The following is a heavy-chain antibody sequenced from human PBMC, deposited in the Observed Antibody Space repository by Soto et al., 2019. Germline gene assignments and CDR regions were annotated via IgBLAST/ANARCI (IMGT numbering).Heavy chain of an antibody. Sequence: SETLSLTCTVSGGSISSSSYYWGWIRQPPGKGLEWIGSIYYSGSTYYKPSLKSRVTISVDTSKKQFSMKLSSVTAADTAVYYCARHIRGNSCMDVWGQGTTVTVSS. CDR1: GGSISSSSYY. V-gene: IGHV4-39*01. CDR3: ARHIRGNSCMDV. D-gene: IGHD2-21*01. J-gene: IGHJ6*02. CDR2: IYYSGST.